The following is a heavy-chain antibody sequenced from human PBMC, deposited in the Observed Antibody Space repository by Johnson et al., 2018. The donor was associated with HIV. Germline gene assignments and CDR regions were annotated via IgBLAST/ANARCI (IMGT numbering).Heavy chain of an antibody. J-gene: IGHJ3*02. V-gene: IGHV3-30*19. Sequence: QVQLVESGGGVVQPGESLRLSCRTFGFTFSYHGMHWVRQAPGKGLEWVAFISYDGSNKYYADSVKGRFTISRDNSKNTLYLQMNSLRAEDTAVYYCARTTYSSPGAFDIWGQGTMVTVSS. CDR1: GFTFSYHG. CDR2: ISYDGSNK. CDR3: ARTTYSSPGAFDI. D-gene: IGHD6-19*01.